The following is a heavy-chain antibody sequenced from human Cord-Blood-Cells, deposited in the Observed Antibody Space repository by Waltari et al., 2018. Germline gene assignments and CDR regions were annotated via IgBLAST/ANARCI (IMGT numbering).Heavy chain of an antibody. CDR2: FDPEDCET. D-gene: IGHD1-26*01. J-gene: IGHJ4*02. V-gene: IGHV1-24*01. CDR1: GYTLTDLS. Sequence: QVQLVQSGAEVKKPGGSAKVSCKVSGYTLTDLSMHLARQAPGKGLEWTGGFDPEDCETIYAQKFQGRVTMTEDTSTDTAYMELSSLRSEDTAVYYCATLGGSYYFDYWGQGTLVTVSS. CDR3: ATLGGSYYFDY.